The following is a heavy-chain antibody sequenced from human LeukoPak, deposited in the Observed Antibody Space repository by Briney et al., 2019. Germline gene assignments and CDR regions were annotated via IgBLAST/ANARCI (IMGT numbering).Heavy chain of an antibody. J-gene: IGHJ4*02. CDR3: ARDQDDFWSGYPFDY. Sequence: PGGALRVSCAASGFTFSSYEMNWVRQAPGKGLEWVSYISSSGSTIYYADSVKGRFTISRDNAKNSLYLQMNSLRAEDTAVYYCARDQDDFWSGYPFDYWGQGTLVTVSS. CDR2: ISSSGSTI. D-gene: IGHD3-3*01. CDR1: GFTFSSYE. V-gene: IGHV3-48*03.